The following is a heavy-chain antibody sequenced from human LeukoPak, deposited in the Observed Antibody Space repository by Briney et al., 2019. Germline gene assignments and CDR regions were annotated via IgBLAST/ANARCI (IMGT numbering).Heavy chain of an antibody. D-gene: IGHD3-10*01. V-gene: IGHV3-48*04. Sequence: GGSLRLSCAASGFTFCTYSMNWVRQAPGKGLEWVSYITGSSSTIYYADSVKGRFTISRDNAKNSLYLQMNSLRAEDTAVYYCAREQYGSGRYDFDYWGQGTLVTVSS. CDR3: AREQYGSGRYDFDY. J-gene: IGHJ4*02. CDR1: GFTFCTYS. CDR2: ITGSSSTI.